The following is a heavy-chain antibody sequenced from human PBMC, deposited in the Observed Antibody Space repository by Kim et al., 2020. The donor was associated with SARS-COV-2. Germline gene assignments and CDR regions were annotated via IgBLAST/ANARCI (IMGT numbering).Heavy chain of an antibody. CDR1: GYTFTSYA. V-gene: IGHV1-3*01. CDR3: AREGLQNPPWSGMDV. Sequence: ASVKVSCKASGYTFTSYAMHWVRQAPGQRLEWMGWINAGNGNTKYSQKFQGRVTITRDTSASTAYMELSSLRSEDTAVYYCAREGLQNPPWSGMDVWGQGTTVTVSS. D-gene: IGHD4-4*01. CDR2: INAGNGNT. J-gene: IGHJ6*02.